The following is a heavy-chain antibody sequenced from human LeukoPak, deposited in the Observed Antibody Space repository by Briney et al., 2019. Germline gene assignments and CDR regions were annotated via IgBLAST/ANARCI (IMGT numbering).Heavy chain of an antibody. Sequence: SETLSLTCAVSGGSISSSNWWSWVRQPPGKGLEWIRETYHSGTTNYNPSLKSRVTILVDKSKNQFSLNLSSVSAADTAVYYCARLYGGVLTGYYGFDYWGQGTLVTVSS. V-gene: IGHV4-4*02. J-gene: IGHJ4*02. CDR1: GGSISSSNW. CDR2: TYHSGTT. D-gene: IGHD3-9*01. CDR3: ARLYGGVLTGYYGFDY.